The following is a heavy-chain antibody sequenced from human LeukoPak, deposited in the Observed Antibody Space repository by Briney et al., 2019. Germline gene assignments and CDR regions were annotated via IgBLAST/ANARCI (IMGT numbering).Heavy chain of an antibody. CDR2: INHSGST. D-gene: IGHD3-16*01. Sequence: SETLSLTCAVYGGSFSGYYWSWIRQPPGKGLEWIGEINHSGSTNYNPSLKSRVTISVDTPKNQFSLKLSSVTAADTAVYYCARALGYPDYWGQGTLVTVSS. V-gene: IGHV4-34*01. CDR1: GGSFSGYY. J-gene: IGHJ4*02. CDR3: ARALGYPDY.